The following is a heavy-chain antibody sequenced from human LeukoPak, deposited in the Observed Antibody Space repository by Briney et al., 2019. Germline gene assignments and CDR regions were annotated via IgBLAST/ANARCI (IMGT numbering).Heavy chain of an antibody. V-gene: IGHV1-18*01. CDR1: GYTFTSYG. J-gene: IGHJ6*03. Sequence: ALVKVSCKASGYTFTSYGISWVRQAPGQGLEWMGWISAYNGNTNYAQKLQGRVTMTTDTSTSTAYMELRSLRSDDTAVYYCARARTRILYMDVWGKGTTVTVSS. D-gene: IGHD1-7*01. CDR3: ARARTRILYMDV. CDR2: ISAYNGNT.